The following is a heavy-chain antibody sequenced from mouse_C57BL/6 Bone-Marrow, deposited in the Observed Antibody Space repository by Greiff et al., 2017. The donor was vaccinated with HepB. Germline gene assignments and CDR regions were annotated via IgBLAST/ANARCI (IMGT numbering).Heavy chain of an antibody. CDR2: INPSSGYT. J-gene: IGHJ3*01. Sequence: VQLQQSGAELARPGASVKMSCKASGYTFTSYTMHWVKQRPGQGLEWIGYINPSSGYTKYNQKFKDKATLTADKSSSTAYMQLSSLTPEDSAVYYCAKLPGTGFAYWGQGTLVTVSA. V-gene: IGHV1-4*01. CDR3: AKLPGTGFAY. D-gene: IGHD3-3*01. CDR1: GYTFTSYT.